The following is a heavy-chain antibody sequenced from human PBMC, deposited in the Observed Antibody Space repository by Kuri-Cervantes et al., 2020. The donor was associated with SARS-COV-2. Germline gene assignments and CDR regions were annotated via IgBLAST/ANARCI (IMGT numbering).Heavy chain of an antibody. Sequence: GGSLRLSCSASGFTFSSHALHWVRQTPGKGLEWVAIISYDGSNKYYADSVKGRFTISRDNSKNTLYLQMNSLRAEDTAVYYCARKGQYCSSTSCYSNFDYWGQGTLVTVSS. J-gene: IGHJ4*02. CDR1: GFTFSSHA. V-gene: IGHV3-30-3*01. CDR2: ISYDGSNK. CDR3: ARKGQYCSSTSCYSNFDY. D-gene: IGHD2-2*01.